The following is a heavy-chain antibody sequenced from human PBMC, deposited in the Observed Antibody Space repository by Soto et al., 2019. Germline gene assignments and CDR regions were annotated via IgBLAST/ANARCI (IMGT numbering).Heavy chain of an antibody. CDR2: IYYGGST. CDR1: RGSVSSGGFY. D-gene: IGHD2-15*01. Sequence: SETLSLTCTVSRGSVSSGGFYWAWIRQPPGKGLEWIGSIYYGGSTHYNPSLKSRVTISVDTSKNQFSLKLSSVTAADTAVYYCARDHLGYCSGGSCRYSNYWGQGTLVTVSS. J-gene: IGHJ4*02. CDR3: ARDHLGYCSGGSCRYSNY. V-gene: IGHV4-39*07.